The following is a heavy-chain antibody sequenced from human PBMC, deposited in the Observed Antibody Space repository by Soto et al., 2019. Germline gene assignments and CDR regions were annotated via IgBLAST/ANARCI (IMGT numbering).Heavy chain of an antibody. V-gene: IGHV3-21*01. CDR2: ISSSSSYI. D-gene: IGHD3-3*01. J-gene: IGHJ4*02. CDR3: ASVYYDFWSGYYSY. CDR1: GFTFSSYS. Sequence: EVQLVESGGGLVKPGGSLRLSCAASGFTFSSYSMNWVRQAPGKGLEWVSSISSSSSYIYYADSVKGRFTNSRDNAKNSLYLQMNSLRAEDTAVYYCASVYYDFWSGYYSYWGQGTLVTVSS.